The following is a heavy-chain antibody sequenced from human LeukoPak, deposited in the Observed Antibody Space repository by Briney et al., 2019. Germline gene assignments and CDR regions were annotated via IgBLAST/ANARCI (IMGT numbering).Heavy chain of an antibody. Sequence: GWSLTLSFAASGFTFISYIMNWVRQAPGKELDWVASISSSSSYIYYADSVKGRFTMSRDNDKNSLYLQMKSLRAEDTAVYYCARATYGDYSRFDYWGQGTLVTVSS. V-gene: IGHV3-21*01. J-gene: IGHJ4*02. D-gene: IGHD4-17*01. CDR3: ARATYGDYSRFDY. CDR1: GFTFISYI. CDR2: ISSSSSYI.